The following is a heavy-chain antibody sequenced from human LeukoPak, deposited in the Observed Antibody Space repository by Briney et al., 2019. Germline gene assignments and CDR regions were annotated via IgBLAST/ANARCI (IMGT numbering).Heavy chain of an antibody. CDR1: GGSFSGYY. D-gene: IGHD6-19*01. CDR3: ARLYSSGWYWHYYGMDV. CDR2: INHSGST. Sequence: PSETLSLTCAVYGGSFSGYYWSWIRQPPGKGLEWVGEINHSGSTNYNPSLKSRVTISVDTSKNQFSLELSSVTAADTAVYYCARLYSSGWYWHYYGMDVWGQGTTVTVSS. J-gene: IGHJ6*02. V-gene: IGHV4-34*01.